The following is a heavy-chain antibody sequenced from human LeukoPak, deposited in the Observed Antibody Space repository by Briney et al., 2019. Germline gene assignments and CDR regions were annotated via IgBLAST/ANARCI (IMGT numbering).Heavy chain of an antibody. V-gene: IGHV4-34*01. Sequence: SETLSLTCAVYGGSFSGYYWSWIRQPPGKGLEWIGEINHSGSTNYSPSLKSRVTISVDTSKNQFSLKLSSVTAADTAVYYCARAPLGSTSGYWFDPWGQGTLVTVSS. J-gene: IGHJ5*02. D-gene: IGHD2-2*01. CDR2: INHSGST. CDR3: ARAPLGSTSGYWFDP. CDR1: GGSFSGYY.